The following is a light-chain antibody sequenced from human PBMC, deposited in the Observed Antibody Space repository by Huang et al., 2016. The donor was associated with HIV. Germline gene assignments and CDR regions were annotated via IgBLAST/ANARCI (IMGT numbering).Light chain of an antibody. J-gene: IGKJ1*01. CDR1: QSVSSN. CDR2: AAS. Sequence: EIVMTQSPATLSVSPGERATLSCRASQSVSSNLAWYQQKPGQAPRLLIYAASTRATGIPARLSGSGSGTEFTLTISSLQSEDVAVYYCQQYNNWPRTFGQGTKVEIK. V-gene: IGKV3-15*01. CDR3: QQYNNWPRT.